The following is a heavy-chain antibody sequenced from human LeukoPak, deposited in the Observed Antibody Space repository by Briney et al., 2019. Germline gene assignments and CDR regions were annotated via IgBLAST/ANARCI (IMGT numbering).Heavy chain of an antibody. CDR2: VNPNSGGT. Sequence: GASVKVSCKASGYTFTGYYMHWVRQAPGQGLEWMGWVNPNSGGTNYAQKFQGRVTMIRDTSISTAYMELTRLTSDDTAVYYCAREHSSGYYFDAFDIWGQGTMVTVSS. J-gene: IGHJ3*02. V-gene: IGHV1-2*02. CDR1: GYTFTGYY. CDR3: AREHSSGYYFDAFDI. D-gene: IGHD3-22*01.